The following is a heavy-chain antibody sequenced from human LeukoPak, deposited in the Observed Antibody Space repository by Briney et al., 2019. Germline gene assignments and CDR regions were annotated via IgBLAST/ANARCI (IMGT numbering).Heavy chain of an antibody. V-gene: IGHV1-69*05. CDR2: LIPIFGTT. CDR1: GGTFSSYA. CDR3: ARGDYFDTSGYYYMDV. Sequence: GASVKVSCKASGGTFSSYAVSWVRQAPGQGLEWMGGLIPIFGTTKYAQKFQGRVTITTDESTRTAYMELSSLRSEDTAVYYCARGDYFDTSGYYYMDVWGKGTTVTVSS. J-gene: IGHJ6*03. D-gene: IGHD3-22*01.